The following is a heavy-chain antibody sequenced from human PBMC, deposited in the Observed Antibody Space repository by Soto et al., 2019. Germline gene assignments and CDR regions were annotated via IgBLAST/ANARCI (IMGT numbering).Heavy chain of an antibody. J-gene: IGHJ4*02. CDR1: GFTFSSYA. CDR3: AKTLPAISGFDY. Sequence: GGSMRLSCAASGFTFSSYAMSWVSQAPGKGLEWVSAISGSGGSTYYADSVKGRFTISRDNSKNTLYLQMNSLRAEDTAVYYCAKTLPAISGFDYWGQGTLVTVSS. CDR2: ISGSGGST. D-gene: IGHD3-3*01. V-gene: IGHV3-23*01.